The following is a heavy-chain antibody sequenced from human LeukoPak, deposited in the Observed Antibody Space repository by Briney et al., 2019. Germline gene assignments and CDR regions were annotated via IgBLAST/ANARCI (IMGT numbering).Heavy chain of an antibody. CDR1: GFTFDDYA. V-gene: IGHV3-9*01. J-gene: IGHJ5*02. D-gene: IGHD6-19*01. CDR3: ARGDDSSGWYFDWFDP. Sequence: TGGSLRLSCAASGFTFDDYAMHWVRQAPGKGLEWVSGISWNSGSIGYADSVKGRFTISRDNAKNSLYLQMNSLRAEDTAVYYCARGDDSSGWYFDWFDPWGQGTLVTVSS. CDR2: ISWNSGSI.